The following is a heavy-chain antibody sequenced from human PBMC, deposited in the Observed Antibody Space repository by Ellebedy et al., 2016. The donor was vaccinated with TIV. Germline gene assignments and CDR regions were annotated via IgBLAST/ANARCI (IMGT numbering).Heavy chain of an antibody. D-gene: IGHD3-10*01. CDR1: GYTFIDYG. J-gene: IGHJ6*02. CDR2: VSAYSGNT. CDR3: ARYSGSGTYYRNGMDV. V-gene: IGHV1-18*01. Sequence: AASVKVSCKSSGYTFIDYGISWARQAPGQGLDWMGWVSAYSGNTNYADNLQGRVTMTTDTSTDTAYMELRSLRSDDTAGYYCARYSGSGTYYRNGMDVWGQGTTVTVSS.